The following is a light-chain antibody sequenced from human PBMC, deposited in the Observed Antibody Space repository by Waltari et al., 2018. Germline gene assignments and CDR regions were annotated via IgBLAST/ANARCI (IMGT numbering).Light chain of an antibody. J-gene: IGLJ3*02. CDR1: SGHSSNV. CDR2: VNRDGSH. V-gene: IGLV4-69*01. CDR3: QSGGHGTWV. Sequence: QLVLTQSPSASASLGASVKLTCTLISGHSSNVVAWLQQQPEKGPRYLMKVNRDGSHSQGDEIPDRLSGTSSGAERYLTISNLQSEDEADYYCQSGGHGTWVFGGGTKLTVL.